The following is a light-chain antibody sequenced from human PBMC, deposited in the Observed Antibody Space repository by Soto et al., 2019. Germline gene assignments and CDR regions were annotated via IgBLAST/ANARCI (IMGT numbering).Light chain of an antibody. CDR2: DAS. Sequence: VLTHTPATLSLSSGKRATLSCRASQSVSSYLAWYQQKPGQAPRLLIYDASNRATGIPARFSGSGFGTDFTLTFSSLEPEDFAVYYCQQRSNWHWFGQGTKVDIK. J-gene: IGKJ1*01. V-gene: IGKV3-11*01. CDR3: QQRSNWHW. CDR1: QSVSSY.